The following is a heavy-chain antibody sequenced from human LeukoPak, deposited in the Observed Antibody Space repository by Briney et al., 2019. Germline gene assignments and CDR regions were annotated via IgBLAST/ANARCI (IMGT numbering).Heavy chain of an antibody. V-gene: IGHV3-48*01. CDR1: GFTFSTYD. CDR3: AREPYVQLEGIDY. J-gene: IGHJ4*02. CDR2: ISSSGNTI. D-gene: IGHD1-1*01. Sequence: PGGSLRLSCAASGFTFSTYDMNWVRQAPGKGLEWVSYISSSGNTIYYADSMKGRFTISRDNAKNSVYLQMNSLRAEDTAVYYCAREPYVQLEGIDYWGQGTLVTVSS.